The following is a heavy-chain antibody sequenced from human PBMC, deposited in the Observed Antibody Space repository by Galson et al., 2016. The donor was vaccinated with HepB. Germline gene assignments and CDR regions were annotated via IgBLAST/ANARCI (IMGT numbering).Heavy chain of an antibody. Sequence: SLRLSCAASGLIVTRNYMAWVRQAPGKGLEWVSIIYSGGYTYYADSVKGRFNISRDSSKNTVSLQMNSLRVEDTAVYYCTRAIAARLPFDYWGQGTLVTVSS. V-gene: IGHV3-53*01. CDR3: TRAIAARLPFDY. J-gene: IGHJ4*02. CDR2: IYSGGYT. D-gene: IGHD6-6*01. CDR1: GLIVTRNY.